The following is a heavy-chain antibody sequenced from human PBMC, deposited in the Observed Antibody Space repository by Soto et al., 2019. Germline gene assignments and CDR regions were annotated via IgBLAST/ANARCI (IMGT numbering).Heavy chain of an antibody. CDR2: VSSTGSYT. J-gene: IGHJ2*01. Sequence: GGSLRLSCAASGFNFGDYYMSWVRQAPGKGLEWVSFVSSTGSYTKYSDSVGGRFTVSRDNGKNSLHLQLNSLRVEDTAVYYCARLRVGVNWYFDLWGRGTLVTVSS. CDR1: GFNFGDYY. CDR3: ARLRVGVNWYFDL. V-gene: IGHV3-11*06. D-gene: IGHD1-26*01.